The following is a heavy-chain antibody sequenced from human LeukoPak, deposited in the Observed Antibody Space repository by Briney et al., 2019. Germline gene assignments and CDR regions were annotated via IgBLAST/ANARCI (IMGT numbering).Heavy chain of an antibody. J-gene: IGHJ4*02. V-gene: IGHV3-74*01. CDR3: ATKQWLAPPPDS. CDR2: INTDGTVT. D-gene: IGHD6-19*01. Sequence: SGGSLRLSCAASGFTFSKYWMLWVRPAPGKGLDSVSRINTDGTVTTYADSVKGRFTVSRDNADNTMFLQMNSVRDEDTAVYYCATKQWLAPPPDSWGQGTPVTVSS. CDR1: GFTFSKYW.